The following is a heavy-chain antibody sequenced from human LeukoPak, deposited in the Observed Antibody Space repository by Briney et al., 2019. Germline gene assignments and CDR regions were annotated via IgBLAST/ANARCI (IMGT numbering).Heavy chain of an antibody. D-gene: IGHD4-11*01. CDR1: GYTFTGYY. CDR2: INPNSGGT. Sequence: ASVKVSCKASGYTFTGYYMHWVRQAPGQGLEWMGWINPNSGGTNYAQKFQGRVTMTRDTSISTAYMELSRLRSDDTAVYYCARDNDYSNYDFDYWGQGTLVTVSS. V-gene: IGHV1-2*02. J-gene: IGHJ4*02. CDR3: ARDNDYSNYDFDY.